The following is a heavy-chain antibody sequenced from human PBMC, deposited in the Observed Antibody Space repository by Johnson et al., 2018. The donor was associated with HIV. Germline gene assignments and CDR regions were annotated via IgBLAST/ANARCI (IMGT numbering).Heavy chain of an antibody. Sequence: QMQLVESGGGVVQPGGSLRLSCAAFGFTFSTYGIHWVRQAPGKGLEWVAFIRSDGTNKYYADFVKGRFSISRDNSKNTLYLQMNSLRAEDTAVYYCAIIWNHTFDIWGQGTMVTVSS. D-gene: IGHD1-14*01. J-gene: IGHJ3*02. CDR2: IRSDGTNK. CDR3: AIIWNHTFDI. V-gene: IGHV3-30*02. CDR1: GFTFSTYG.